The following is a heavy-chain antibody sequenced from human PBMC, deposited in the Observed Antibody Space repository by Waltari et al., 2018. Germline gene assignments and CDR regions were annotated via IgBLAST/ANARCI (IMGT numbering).Heavy chain of an antibody. J-gene: IGHJ3*02. Sequence: EVQLVESGGGVVNPGGSLRLSCAASGFTFDDYAMHWVRQAPGQGLEWVYFVNWDGGETDSADSVKGRFTISRDNSKNFLYLQMNSLTAEDTAFYYCAKEATVTRRGVFDIWGQGTKVTVSS. CDR3: AKEATVTRRGVFDI. CDR2: VNWDGGET. D-gene: IGHD2-21*02. V-gene: IGHV3-43D*04. CDR1: GFTFDDYA.